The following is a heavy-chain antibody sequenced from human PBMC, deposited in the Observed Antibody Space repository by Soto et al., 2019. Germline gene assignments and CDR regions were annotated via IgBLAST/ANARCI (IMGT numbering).Heavy chain of an antibody. CDR3: ARSLEFYGDLYFQH. Sequence: PSETLSLTCTVSGGSISSYYWSWIRQPPGKGLEWIGYIYYSGSTNYNPSLKSRVTISVDTSKNQFSLKLSSVTAADTAVYYCARSLEFYGDLYFQHWGQGTLVTVSS. J-gene: IGHJ1*01. CDR2: IYYSGST. CDR1: GGSISSYY. V-gene: IGHV4-59*01. D-gene: IGHD4-17*01.